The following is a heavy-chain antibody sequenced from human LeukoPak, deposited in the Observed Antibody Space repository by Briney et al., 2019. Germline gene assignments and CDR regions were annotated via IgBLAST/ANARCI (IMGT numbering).Heavy chain of an antibody. CDR3: AKDPRDYGGNSISGYYFDN. CDR2: INSDGSST. D-gene: IGHD4-23*01. Sequence: GGSLRLSCAASGFTFSSYWMHWVRQAPGKGLVWVSRINSDGSSTSYADSVKGRFTISRDNAKNSLYLQMNSLRAEDTAVYYCAKDPRDYGGNSISGYYFDNWGQGTLVTVSS. V-gene: IGHV3-74*01. J-gene: IGHJ4*02. CDR1: GFTFSSYW.